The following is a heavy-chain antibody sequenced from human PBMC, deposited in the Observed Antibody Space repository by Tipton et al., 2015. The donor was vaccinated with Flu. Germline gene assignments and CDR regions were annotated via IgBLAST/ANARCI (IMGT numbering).Heavy chain of an antibody. D-gene: IGHD1-14*01. V-gene: IGHV3-7*01. CDR3: VKMPDFDY. Sequence: SLRLSCAASGFTFSGYWMSWVRQAPGKGLEWVANIKQDGSKENYVDSVKGRFTISRDNAKNSLYLQMNSLRVEDTAVYYCVKMPDFDYWGQGTLVTASS. J-gene: IGHJ4*02. CDR1: GFTFSGYW. CDR2: IKQDGSKE.